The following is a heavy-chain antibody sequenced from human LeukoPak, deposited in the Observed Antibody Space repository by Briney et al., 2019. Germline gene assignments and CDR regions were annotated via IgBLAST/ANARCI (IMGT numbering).Heavy chain of an antibody. CDR3: AKSTMIVVVTHPPYYFDY. CDR1: GFTFSSYG. V-gene: IGHV3-23*01. Sequence: GGSLRLSCAASGFTFSSYGMSWVRQAPGKGLEWVSAISGSGGSTYYADSVKGRLTISRDNSKNTLYLQMNSLRAEDTAVYYCAKSTMIVVVTHPPYYFDYWGQGTLVTVSS. D-gene: IGHD3-22*01. CDR2: ISGSGGST. J-gene: IGHJ4*02.